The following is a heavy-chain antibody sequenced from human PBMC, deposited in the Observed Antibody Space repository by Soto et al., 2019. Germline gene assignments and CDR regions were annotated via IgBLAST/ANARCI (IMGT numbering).Heavy chain of an antibody. D-gene: IGHD3-10*01. V-gene: IGHV3-23*01. CDR3: AKDLTMVRGVIYYGMDV. Sequence: EVQLLESGGGLVQPGGSLRLSCAASGLTFSSYAMSWVRQAPGKGLEWVSVISGSGGNTYYADSVKGRFTISRDNSKNTLYLQMNSVRAEDTAVYYCAKDLTMVRGVIYYGMDVWGQGTTVTVSS. CDR1: GLTFSSYA. CDR2: ISGSGGNT. J-gene: IGHJ6*02.